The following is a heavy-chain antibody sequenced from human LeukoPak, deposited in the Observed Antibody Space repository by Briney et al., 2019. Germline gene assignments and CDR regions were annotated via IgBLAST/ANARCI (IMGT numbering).Heavy chain of an antibody. D-gene: IGHD3-22*01. J-gene: IGHJ4*02. CDR1: GLTSSNSA. CDR2: IYSGGST. V-gene: IGHV3-53*01. CDR3: ARVSRGPHPYYYDSSGYMDY. Sequence: PGGSLRLSCAASGLTSSNSAMSWVRQAPGKGLEWFSVIYSGGSTYYADSVKGRFTISRDNSKNTLYLQMNSLRAEDTAVYYCARVSRGPHPYYYDSSGYMDYWGQGTLVTVSS.